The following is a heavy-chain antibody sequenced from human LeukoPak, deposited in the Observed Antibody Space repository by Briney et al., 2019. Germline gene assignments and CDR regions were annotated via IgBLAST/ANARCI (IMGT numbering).Heavy chain of an antibody. J-gene: IGHJ4*02. D-gene: IGHD4-17*01. Sequence: PGGSLRLSCAASGFTFSSYSMNWVRQAPGKGLEWVSSISSSSSFIYYADSVKGRFTISRDNAKNSLYLQMNSLRAEDTAVYYCAGAMDYGDYSQYYAGYCGQGTLVTVSS. V-gene: IGHV3-21*01. CDR1: GFTFSSYS. CDR2: ISSSSSFI. CDR3: AGAMDYGDYSQYYAGY.